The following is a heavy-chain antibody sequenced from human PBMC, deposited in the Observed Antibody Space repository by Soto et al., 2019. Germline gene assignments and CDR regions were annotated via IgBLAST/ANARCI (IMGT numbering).Heavy chain of an antibody. CDR3: ARFKQGDNRNPIGNPYYSYMDA. V-gene: IGHV1-18*01. D-gene: IGHD3-16*01. Sequence: QVQLVQSGPEVKKPGASVKVSCKASGYTFSSYGISWVRQAPGQGFEWMAWISVDNGNTNFAQRFQGRVTMTTDTGAITAYMELRRLRSDDTAVYYCARFKQGDNRNPIGNPYYSYMDAWGEGPTVTVS. CDR2: ISVDNGNT. CDR1: GYTFSSYG. J-gene: IGHJ6*03.